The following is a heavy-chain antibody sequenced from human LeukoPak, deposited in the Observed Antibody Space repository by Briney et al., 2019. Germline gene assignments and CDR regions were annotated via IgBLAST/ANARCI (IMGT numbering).Heavy chain of an antibody. CDR1: GYTFTGYY. CDR3: AGGCSSTSCPTFDY. J-gene: IGHJ4*02. CDR2: INPNSGGT. Sequence: ASVKVACKASGYTFTGYYMHWVRQAPGQGLEWMGWINPNSGGTNYAQKFQGRVTMTRDTSISTAYMELSRLRSDDTAVYYCAGGCSSTSCPTFDYWGQGTLVTVSS. V-gene: IGHV1-2*02. D-gene: IGHD2-2*01.